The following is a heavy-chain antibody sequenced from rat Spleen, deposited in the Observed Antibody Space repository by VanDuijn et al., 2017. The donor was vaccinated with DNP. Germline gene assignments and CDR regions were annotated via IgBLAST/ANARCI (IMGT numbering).Heavy chain of an antibody. Sequence: QVQLKETGPGLVQPTQTLSITCTVSGFSLTSYYIHWVRQPPGKGLEWLGVMWNGGGTDYNSAFKSRLSISRDTSKSQVFLKMNSLQTDDTADYFCARHAYYDGTYYYGYFDYWGQGVMVTVSS. CDR2: MWNGGGT. V-gene: IGHV2-64*01. CDR1: GFSLTSYY. J-gene: IGHJ2*01. D-gene: IGHD1-12*02. CDR3: ARHAYYDGTYYYGYFDY.